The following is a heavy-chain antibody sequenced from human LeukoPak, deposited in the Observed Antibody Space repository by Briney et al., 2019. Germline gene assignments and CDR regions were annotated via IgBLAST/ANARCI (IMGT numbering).Heavy chain of an antibody. CDR1: GFTFSSYS. J-gene: IGHJ4*02. CDR3: ARDPRIYCTNGICRDAYFDN. CDR2: ISSTRIYK. V-gene: IGHV3-21*01. D-gene: IGHD2-8*01. Sequence: GGSLRLSCAASGFTFSSYSMNWVRQAPGKGLEWVSSISSTRIYKYYADSVKGRFTISRDNAKDSLFLQMNSLRAEDTAIYYCARDPRIYCTNGICRDAYFDNWGQGTLVTVSS.